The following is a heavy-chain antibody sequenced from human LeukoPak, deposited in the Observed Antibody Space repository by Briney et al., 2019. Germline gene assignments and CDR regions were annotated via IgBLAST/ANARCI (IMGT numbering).Heavy chain of an antibody. V-gene: IGHV4-34*01. CDR3: ARVYDFLDP. D-gene: IGHD3-3*01. J-gene: IGHJ5*02. Sequence: SETLSLTCAVYGGSFSGYYWSWIRQPPGKGLEWIGEINHSGSSNYNPSLNTRVTISVDTSKNQFSLKLSSVTAADTAVYYCARVYDFLDPWGQGTLVTVSS. CDR2: INHSGSS. CDR1: GGSFSGYY.